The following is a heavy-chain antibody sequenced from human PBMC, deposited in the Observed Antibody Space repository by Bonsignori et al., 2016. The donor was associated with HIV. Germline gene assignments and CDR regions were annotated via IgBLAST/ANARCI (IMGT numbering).Heavy chain of an antibody. CDR1: GGSLSGYY. Sequence: GSLRLSCAVYGGSLSGYYWSWIRQTPGKGLEWIGEVNHFGSTNYNPSLESQVTISVDTSKNQFSLNLTSVIDADTAVYYCARGHLYCSGGSCRVVGWFDPWGQGNQVTVSS. V-gene: IGHV4-34*01. CDR2: VNHFGST. CDR3: ARGHLYCSGGSCRVVGWFDP. D-gene: IGHD2-15*01. J-gene: IGHJ5*02.